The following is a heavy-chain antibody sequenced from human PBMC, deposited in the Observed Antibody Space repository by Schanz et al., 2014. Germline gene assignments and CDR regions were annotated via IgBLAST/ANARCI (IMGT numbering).Heavy chain of an antibody. V-gene: IGHV3-11*05. Sequence: VQLAESGGGLVQPGGSLRLSCAASGFTFSDYYMSWIRQAPGKGLEWVSYVSRSTPDIYYADSVKGRFTISRDNSKNTLYLQMNSLRAEDTAVCYCARGSLAGYVALLMAANDYWGQGTLLTVSA. J-gene: IGHJ4*02. CDR2: VSRSTPDI. D-gene: IGHD2-15*01. CDR3: ARGSLAGYVALLMAANDY. CDR1: GFTFSDYY.